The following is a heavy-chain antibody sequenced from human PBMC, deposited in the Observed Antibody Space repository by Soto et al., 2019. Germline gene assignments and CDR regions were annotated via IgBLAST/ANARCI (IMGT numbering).Heavy chain of an antibody. CDR3: ASVSYGDYDYWYFDL. CDR2: IYYSGST. Sequence: QVQLQESGPGLVKPSETLSLTCTVSGGSISSYYWSWIRQPPGKGLEWIGYIYYSGSTNYNPSLKSRVTIAVDTSTTQVSLKLSSVTAADTAVYCFASVSYGDYDYWYFDLWGRGTLVTVSS. D-gene: IGHD4-17*01. J-gene: IGHJ2*01. CDR1: GGSISSYY. V-gene: IGHV4-59*01.